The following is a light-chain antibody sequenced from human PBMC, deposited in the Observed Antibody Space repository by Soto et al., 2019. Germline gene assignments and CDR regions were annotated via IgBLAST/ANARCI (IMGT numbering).Light chain of an antibody. J-gene: IGKJ4*01. V-gene: IGKV3-15*01. CDR2: DAS. Sequence: IVLTQSPATLSVSPGERATLSCRASQAVGSNLAWYQQRPGQAPRLLIYDASTRATGIPHRFSGSGSETDLTLTISSLQSDDFAVYYCQHFNKWPHMPAFGGGTKLAIK. CDR3: QHFNKWPHMPA. CDR1: QAVGSN.